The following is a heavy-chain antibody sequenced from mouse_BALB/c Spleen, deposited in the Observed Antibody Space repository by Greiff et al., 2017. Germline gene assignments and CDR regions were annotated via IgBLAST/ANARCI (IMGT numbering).Heavy chain of an antibody. CDR2: IDTSDSYT. D-gene: IGHD2-3*01. Sequence: QVQLQQPGAELVMPGASVKMSCKASGYTFTDYWMHWVKQRPGQGLEWIGAIDTSDSYTSYNQKFKGKATLTVDESFSTAYMQLSSLTSEDSAVYYCARNDGFDYWGQGTTLTVSS. CDR3: ARNDGFDY. J-gene: IGHJ2*01. CDR1: GYTFTDYW. V-gene: IGHV1-69*01.